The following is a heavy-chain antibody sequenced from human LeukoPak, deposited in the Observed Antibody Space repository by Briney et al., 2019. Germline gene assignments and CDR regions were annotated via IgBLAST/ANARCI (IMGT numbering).Heavy chain of an antibody. CDR1: GYTLTELS. V-gene: IGHV1-24*01. CDR3: VTATYYDFWSGCGMDV. Sequence: ASVKVSCKVSGYTLTELSMHWVRQAPGKGLEWMGGFDPEDGETIYAQKFQGRVTMTEDTSTDTAYMELSSLRSEDTAVYYCVTATYYDFWSGCGMDVWGQGTTVTVSS. J-gene: IGHJ6*02. CDR2: FDPEDGET. D-gene: IGHD3-3*01.